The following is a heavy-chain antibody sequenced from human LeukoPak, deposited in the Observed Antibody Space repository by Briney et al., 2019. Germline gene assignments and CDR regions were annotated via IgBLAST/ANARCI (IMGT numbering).Heavy chain of an antibody. V-gene: IGHV1-2*02. Sequence: ASVKVSCKASGYTFIDNYMHWVRQAPGQGLEWMGWISPESGDTRYAQKFQGRVTMTRDTSITTAYMELSRLTSDDTAVYYCARDVDPYCNLCSCYDYWGQGTLVTVSS. CDR1: GYTFIDNY. CDR2: ISPESGDT. CDR3: ARDVDPYCNLCSCYDY. D-gene: IGHD2-15*01. J-gene: IGHJ4*02.